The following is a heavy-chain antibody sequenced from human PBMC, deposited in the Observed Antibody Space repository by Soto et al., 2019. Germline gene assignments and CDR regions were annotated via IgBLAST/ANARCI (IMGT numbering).Heavy chain of an antibody. Sequence: PGGSLRLSCAASGFTFSRYAMSWVRQAPGKWLEWVSAISGNGADTSYADSVRGRCTISRDNSKNTLYLQMNSLRAEDTAVYYCAKSKIAAAANLDYWGQGTLVT. CDR3: AKSKIAAAANLDY. CDR2: ISGNGADT. D-gene: IGHD6-13*01. V-gene: IGHV3-23*01. J-gene: IGHJ4*02. CDR1: GFTFSRYA.